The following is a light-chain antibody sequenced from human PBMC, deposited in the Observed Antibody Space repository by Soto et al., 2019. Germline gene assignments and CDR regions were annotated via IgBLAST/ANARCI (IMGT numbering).Light chain of an antibody. CDR3: AVWDDSLTAYL. CDR1: TSNIGKNF. CDR2: KND. Sequence: QSVLTQPPSPSGTPGQRVTISCSGSTSNIGKNFVYWYQQLPGMAPRLLIYKNDQRPSGVPDRFSGSKSGTSASLAISGVRSEDEADYFCAVWDDSLTAYLFGSGTKVTVL. J-gene: IGLJ1*01. V-gene: IGLV1-47*01.